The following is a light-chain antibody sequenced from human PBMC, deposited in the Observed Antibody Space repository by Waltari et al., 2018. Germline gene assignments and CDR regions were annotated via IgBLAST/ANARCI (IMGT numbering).Light chain of an antibody. V-gene: IGKV1-9*01. CDR2: ADS. Sequence: QLTQSPSSLSASVGDRVTITCRASQGISSFLAWYQQKAGKAPKLVIYADSTLQSGVPSRFSGSGSGTDFTLTISSLQPEDFATYYCQQLNSYPPTFGGGTKVEIK. CDR1: QGISSF. CDR3: QQLNSYPPT. J-gene: IGKJ4*01.